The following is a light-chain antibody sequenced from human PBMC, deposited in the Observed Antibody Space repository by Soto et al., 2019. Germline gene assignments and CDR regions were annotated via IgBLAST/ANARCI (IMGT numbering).Light chain of an antibody. CDR1: QSVSSSY. J-gene: IGKJ2*01. Sequence: EIVLTQSPGTLSLSPGERATLSCRASQSVSSSYLAWYQQKPGQAPRLLIYAASSRATGIPDRFSGSGSGTDFTLTISRLEPEDFAVDYCQQYGSSPLYTFGQGTKLESK. CDR3: QQYGSSPLYT. V-gene: IGKV3-20*01. CDR2: AAS.